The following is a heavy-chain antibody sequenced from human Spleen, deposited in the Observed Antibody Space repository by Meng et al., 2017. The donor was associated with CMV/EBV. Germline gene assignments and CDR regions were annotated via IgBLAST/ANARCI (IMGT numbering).Heavy chain of an antibody. CDR2: IYYSGIT. CDR3: AREYGSGSYYTS. Sequence: GSLRLSCTVSGGSISSSSYYWGWIRQPPGKGLEWIGSIYYSGITNYNPSLKSRVTISVDTSKNQFSLKLRSVTAADTAVYYCAREYGSGSYYTSWGQGMLVTVSS. D-gene: IGHD3-10*01. V-gene: IGHV4-39*07. CDR1: GGSISSSSYY. J-gene: IGHJ5*02.